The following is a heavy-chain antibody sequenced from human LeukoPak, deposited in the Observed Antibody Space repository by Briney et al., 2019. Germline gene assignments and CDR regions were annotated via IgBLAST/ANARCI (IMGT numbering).Heavy chain of an antibody. CDR1: GGSISSGRYY. D-gene: IGHD3-9*01. CDR2: IYYSGST. CDR3: ARADYDILTGYYLDY. V-gene: IGHV4-31*03. Sequence: SETLSLSCTVSGGSISSGRYYWNWLRQHPGKGLEWIGFIYYSGSTNYNPSLKSRVIISLDTSKNQFSLKLSSVTAADTAVYYCARADYDILTGYYLDYWGQGTLVTVSS. J-gene: IGHJ4*02.